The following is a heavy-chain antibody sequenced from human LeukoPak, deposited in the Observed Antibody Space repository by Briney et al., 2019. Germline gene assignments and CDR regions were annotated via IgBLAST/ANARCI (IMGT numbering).Heavy chain of an antibody. J-gene: IGHJ6*02. CDR3: AKFPYYDILTGYYPWYYYYGMDV. CDR1: GFTFSTYS. D-gene: IGHD3-9*01. V-gene: IGHV3-23*01. CDR2: ISGSGGST. Sequence: PGGSLRLSCAASGFTFSTYSMSWVRQAPGKGLEWVSAISGSGGSTYYADSVKGRFTISRDNSKNTLYLQMNSLRAEDTAVYYCAKFPYYDILTGYYPWYYYYGMDVWGQGTTVTVSS.